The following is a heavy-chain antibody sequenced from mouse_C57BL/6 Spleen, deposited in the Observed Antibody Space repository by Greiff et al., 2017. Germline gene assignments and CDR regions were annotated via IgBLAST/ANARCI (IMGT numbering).Heavy chain of an antibody. CDR1: GYSITSGYY. J-gene: IGHJ4*01. CDR2: ISYDGSN. CDR3: ARLAYYYAMDY. V-gene: IGHV3-6*01. D-gene: IGHD2-10*01. Sequence: EVKLVESGPGLVKPSQSLSLTCSVTGYSITSGYYWNWIRQFPGNKLEWMGYISYDGSNNYNPSLKNRISITRDTSKNQFFLKLNSVTTEDTATYYCARLAYYYAMDYWGLGTSVTVSS.